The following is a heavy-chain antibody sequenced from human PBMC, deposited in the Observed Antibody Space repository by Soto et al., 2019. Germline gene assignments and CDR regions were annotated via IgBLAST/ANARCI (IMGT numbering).Heavy chain of an antibody. CDR1: GFTFSSYA. CDR2: ISGSGGST. V-gene: IGHV3-23*01. D-gene: IGHD6-19*01. Sequence: EVQLLESGGGLVQPGGSLRLSCAASGFTFSSYAMSWVRQAPGKGLEWVSAISGSGGSTYYADSVKGRFTISRDNSKNTLYLQMNSLRAEDTAVYYWAKDRRSSGSFDYWGQGTLVTVSS. CDR3: AKDRRSSGSFDY. J-gene: IGHJ4*02.